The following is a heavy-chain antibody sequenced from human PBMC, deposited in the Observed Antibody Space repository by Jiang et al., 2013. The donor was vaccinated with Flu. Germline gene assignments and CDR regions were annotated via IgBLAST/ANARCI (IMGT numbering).Heavy chain of an antibody. J-gene: IGHJ5*02. CDR1: GGSISSGSYY. CDR3: ARGLLWTQGLFDP. V-gene: IGHV4-61*02. D-gene: IGHD3-10*01. Sequence: GSGLVKPSQTLSLTCTVSGGSISSGSYYWSWIRQPAGKGLEWIGRIYTSGSTNYNPSLKSRVTISVDTSKNQFSLKLSSVTAADTAVYYCARGLLWTQGLFDPWGQGTLVTVSS. CDR2: IYTSGST.